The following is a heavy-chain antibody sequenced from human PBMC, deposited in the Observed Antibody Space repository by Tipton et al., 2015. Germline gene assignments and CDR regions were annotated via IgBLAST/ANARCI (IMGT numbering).Heavy chain of an antibody. CDR3: AREERYSGYDRYYYYGVDV. CDR2: IYFYGST. D-gene: IGHD5-12*01. Sequence: TLSLTCTVSGGSVSSGSYYWSWIRQTPEKGLEWIGYIYFYGSTNYNPSLESRVTISVDTSKNQFSLKLTSVTAADTAVYYCAREERYSGYDRYYYYGVDVWGQGTTVTVSS. J-gene: IGHJ6*02. CDR1: GGSVSSGSYY. V-gene: IGHV4-61*01.